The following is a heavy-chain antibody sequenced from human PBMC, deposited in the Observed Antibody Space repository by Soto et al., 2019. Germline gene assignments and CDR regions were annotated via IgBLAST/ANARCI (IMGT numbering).Heavy chain of an antibody. D-gene: IGHD3-16*01. V-gene: IGHV1-69*13. CDR3: ARDRELWSSAEAFDI. Sequence: VKVSCKASGGPFSSSAISWVRQAPGQGLEWMGGIIPIFGTANYAQKFQGRVTITADESTSTAYMELSSLRSEDTAVYYCARDRELWSSAEAFDIWGQGTMVTVSS. CDR1: GGPFSSSA. J-gene: IGHJ3*02. CDR2: IIPIFGTA.